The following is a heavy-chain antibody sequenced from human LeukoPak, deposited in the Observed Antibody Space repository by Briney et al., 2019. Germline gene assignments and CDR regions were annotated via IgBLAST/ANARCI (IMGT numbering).Heavy chain of an antibody. CDR1: GFTFSSYA. J-gene: IGHJ6*02. CDR2: VSGSGGST. V-gene: IGHV3-23*01. Sequence: GGSLRLSCAASGFTFSSYAMSWVRQAPGKGLEWVSVVSGSGGSTYYADSVKGRFTISRDNSKNTLYLQMNSLRAEDTAVYYCAKELGYCSSTSCLVYYYYGMDVWGQGTTATVSS. D-gene: IGHD2-2*01. CDR3: AKELGYCSSTSCLVYYYYGMDV.